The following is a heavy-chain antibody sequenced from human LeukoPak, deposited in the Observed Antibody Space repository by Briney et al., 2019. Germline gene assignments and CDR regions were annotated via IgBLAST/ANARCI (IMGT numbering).Heavy chain of an antibody. D-gene: IGHD2-21*02. V-gene: IGHV3-21*01. Sequence: GGSLRLSCAASGYTFSSYSMNWVRQAPGKGLEWVSSISSSSSYIYYADSVKGRFTISRDNAKNSLYLQMNSLRAEDTAVYYCARDGDLRSSFDIWGQGTMVTVSS. J-gene: IGHJ3*02. CDR1: GYTFSSYS. CDR3: ARDGDLRSSFDI. CDR2: ISSSSSYI.